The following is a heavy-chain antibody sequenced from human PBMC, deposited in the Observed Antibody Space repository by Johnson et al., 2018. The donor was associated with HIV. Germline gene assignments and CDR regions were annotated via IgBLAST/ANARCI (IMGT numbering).Heavy chain of an antibody. CDR2: IWYDGSNK. D-gene: IGHD5-18*01. J-gene: IGHJ3*02. CDR1: GFTFSSYG. Sequence: QVQLVESGGGVVQPGRSLRLSCAASGFTFSSYGMHWVRQAPGKGLEWVAVIWYDGSNKYYADSVKGRFTISRDNSKNTLYLQMNSLRAEDTAVYYCASTKGIQIWLDAFDIWGQGTMVTVSS. CDR3: ASTKGIQIWLDAFDI. V-gene: IGHV3-33*01.